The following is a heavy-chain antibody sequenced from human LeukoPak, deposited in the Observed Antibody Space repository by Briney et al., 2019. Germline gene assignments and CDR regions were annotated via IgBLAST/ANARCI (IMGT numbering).Heavy chain of an antibody. CDR3: AREGGTDEPGYYFDY. J-gene: IGHJ4*02. D-gene: IGHD2-15*01. CDR2: ISYDGSNK. V-gene: IGHV3-30*14. CDR1: GFTFSSYA. Sequence: GWSLRLSCASSGFTFSSYAMHWVRQAPGKGLEWVAVISYDGSNKYYADSVKGRFTLSRDNSRNTLYLQMNSLRAEDTAVYYCAREGGTDEPGYYFDYWGQGTLVTVSS.